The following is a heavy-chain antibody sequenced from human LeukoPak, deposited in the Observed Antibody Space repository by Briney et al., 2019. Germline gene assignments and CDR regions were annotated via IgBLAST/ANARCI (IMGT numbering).Heavy chain of an antibody. V-gene: IGHV3-23*01. J-gene: IGHJ3*02. Sequence: PGGSLRLSCAASGFTFSSSAMSWVRQAPGKGLQWVSTISGGGSSTYYADSVKGRFTISRDNSKNTLYLQMNSLRAEDTAVYYCAKGGNYWAFDMWGQGTMVTVSS. CDR3: AKGGNYWAFDM. CDR2: ISGGGSST. CDR1: GFTFSSSA. D-gene: IGHD4-11*01.